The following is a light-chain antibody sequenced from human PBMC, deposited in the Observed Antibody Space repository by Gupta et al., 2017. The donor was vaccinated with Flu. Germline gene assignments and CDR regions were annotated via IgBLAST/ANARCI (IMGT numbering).Light chain of an antibody. CDR1: SSDVGGYNY. Sequence: QSALTPPRSVSGSPGQSVTISCRGTSSDVGGYNYVSWYQQHPGKAPKLMIYDVSKRPSGVPDRFSGSKSGNTASLTISGLQAEDEADYYCCSYAGSYTYVFGTGTKVTVL. CDR2: DVS. CDR3: CSYAGSYTYV. J-gene: IGLJ1*01. V-gene: IGLV2-11*01.